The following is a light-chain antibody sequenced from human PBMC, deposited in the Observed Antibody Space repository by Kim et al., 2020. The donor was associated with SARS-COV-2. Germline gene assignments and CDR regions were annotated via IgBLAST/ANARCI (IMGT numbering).Light chain of an antibody. V-gene: IGKV3-20*01. J-gene: IGKJ2*01. Sequence: EIVLTQSPGTLSLSPGDTAALSCRASQTLRSSYLAWYQQSPGQAPRLLIYGATSRATGIPARFSGSGSGTDFTLTISRLEPQDFAVYYCQQYASSPYTFGQGTKVEI. CDR2: GAT. CDR3: QQYASSPYT. CDR1: QTLRSSY.